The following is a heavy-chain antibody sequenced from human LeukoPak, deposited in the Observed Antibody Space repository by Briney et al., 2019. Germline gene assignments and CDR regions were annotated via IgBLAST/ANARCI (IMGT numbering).Heavy chain of an antibody. J-gene: IGHJ4*02. CDR1: RFTFSNYW. CDR3: ARDMGWQQFDQ. Sequence: GGSLRLSCVASRFTFSNYWMTWVRQAPGKGLERVANIKTDGGETYYIESVKGRFTISRDSARNSLYLQMNSLTVDDTAVYYCARDMGWQQFDQWDQGTLVTVSS. D-gene: IGHD5-24*01. CDR2: IKTDGGET. V-gene: IGHV3-7*01.